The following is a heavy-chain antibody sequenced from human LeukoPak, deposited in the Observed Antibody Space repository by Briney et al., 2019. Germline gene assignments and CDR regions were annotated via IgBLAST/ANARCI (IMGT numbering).Heavy chain of an antibody. Sequence: SETLSLTCSVSGASINNYYWTWIRQPPGKGLEWIGYVCHTGASGYHPSLKSRVAMSLDTSKNQVSLNLRSVTAADTAVYFCTRVVNGGHFDYWGQGTLVTVSS. D-gene: IGHD2-8*01. CDR3: TRVVNGGHFDY. CDR2: VCHTGAS. CDR1: GASINNYY. J-gene: IGHJ4*02. V-gene: IGHV4-59*01.